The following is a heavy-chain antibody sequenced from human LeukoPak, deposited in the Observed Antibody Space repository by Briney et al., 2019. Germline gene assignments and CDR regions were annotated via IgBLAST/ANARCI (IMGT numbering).Heavy chain of an antibody. D-gene: IGHD5-24*01. J-gene: IGHJ4*02. CDR1: GYTFTGYY. CDR2: INPNSGGT. Sequence: ASVKVSCKASGYTFTGYYMHWVRQAPGQGLEWMGWINPNSGGTNYAQKFQGRVTMTRDTSISTAYMELSRLRSDDTAVYYCARDQDLSEMATIKWGQGTLVTVSS. V-gene: IGHV1-2*02. CDR3: ARDQDLSEMATIK.